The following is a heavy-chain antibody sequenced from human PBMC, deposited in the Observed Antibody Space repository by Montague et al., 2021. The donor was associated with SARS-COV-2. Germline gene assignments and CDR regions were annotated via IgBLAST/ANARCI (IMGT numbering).Heavy chain of an antibody. CDR2: IYYSGST. CDR1: GSSISSSSYE. V-gene: IGHV4-39*01. Sequence: SETLSLTCTVSGSSISSSSYEWGWIRQPPGKGLEWIGSIYYSGSTYYNPSLKSRVIISVDTSKNQFSLKLSSVTAADTAVYYCARHSGRDTIFGVVIIPDAFDIWGQGTMVTVSS. D-gene: IGHD3-3*01. J-gene: IGHJ3*02. CDR3: ARHSGRDTIFGVVIIPDAFDI.